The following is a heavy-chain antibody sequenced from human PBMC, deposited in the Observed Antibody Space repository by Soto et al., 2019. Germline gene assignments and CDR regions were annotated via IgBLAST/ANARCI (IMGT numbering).Heavy chain of an antibody. V-gene: IGHV4-39*01. J-gene: IGHJ4*02. CDR1: GGSISSSSYY. CDR2: IYYSGST. CDR3: ARQGQLVRGFDY. Sequence: PSETLSLTCTVSGGSISSSSYYWGWIRQPPGKGLEWIGSIYYSGSTYYNPSLKSRVTISVDTSKNQFSLKLSSVTAADTAVYYCARQGQLVRGFDYWGQGTLVTVSS. D-gene: IGHD6-13*01.